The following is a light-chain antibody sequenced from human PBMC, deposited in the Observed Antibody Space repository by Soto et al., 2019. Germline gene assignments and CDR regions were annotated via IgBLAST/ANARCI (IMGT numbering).Light chain of an antibody. CDR1: QSVLYSSNNKNY. Sequence: DIVMTQSPDSLAVSLGERATINCKSSQSVLYSSNNKNYLAWYQQKPGQPPKLLIYWASTRESGVPDRFSGRGSGTDFPLTISSLQAEDVAVYYCQRYCSTLPTFGQGTKVEIK. CDR2: WAS. V-gene: IGKV4-1*01. J-gene: IGKJ1*01. CDR3: QRYCSTLPT.